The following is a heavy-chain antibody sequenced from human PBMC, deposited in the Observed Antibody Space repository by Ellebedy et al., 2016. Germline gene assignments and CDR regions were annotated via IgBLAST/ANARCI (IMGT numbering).Heavy chain of an antibody. V-gene: IGHV3-66*01. Sequence: GESLKISCAASGFTFSNAWMSWVRQAPGKGLEWVSVIYSTGTTHYAGSVKGRFTISRDNSKNTLYLQMNSLRAEDTAVYYCAKGLDTTILTWNFDLWGRGTLVIVSS. CDR1: GFTFSNAW. CDR3: AKGLDTTILTWNFDL. CDR2: IYSTGTT. D-gene: IGHD2/OR15-2a*01. J-gene: IGHJ2*01.